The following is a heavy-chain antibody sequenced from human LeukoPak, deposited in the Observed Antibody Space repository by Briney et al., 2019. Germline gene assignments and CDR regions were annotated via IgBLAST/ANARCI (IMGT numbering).Heavy chain of an antibody. CDR1: GFTFSSYA. Sequence: PGGSLRLSCVASGFTFSSYAMSWVRQAPGKGLEWVSAISGSGGSTYYADSVKGRFTISRDNSKNTLYLQMNSLRAEDTAVYYCAKATYSSSWYDYWGQGTLVTVSS. D-gene: IGHD6-13*01. CDR2: ISGSGGST. V-gene: IGHV3-23*01. J-gene: IGHJ4*02. CDR3: AKATYSSSWYDY.